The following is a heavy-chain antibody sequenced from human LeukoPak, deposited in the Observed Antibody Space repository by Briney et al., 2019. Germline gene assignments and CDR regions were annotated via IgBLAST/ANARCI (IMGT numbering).Heavy chain of an antibody. J-gene: IGHJ4*02. CDR1: GFTFRGNW. CDR2: INGAGTDT. V-gene: IGHV3-74*01. Sequence: PGGSLRLSCAASGFTFRGNWMHWVRQTPGKGLVWVSHINGAGTDTYYADSVKGRFTISRDNAKNTLYLQMNSLRADDTAVYYCARETDSFDYWGQGTLVTVSS. CDR3: ARETDSFDY.